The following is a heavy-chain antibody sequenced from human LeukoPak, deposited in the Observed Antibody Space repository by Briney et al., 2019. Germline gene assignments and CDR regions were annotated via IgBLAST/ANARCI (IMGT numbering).Heavy chain of an antibody. CDR2: IYPTDSNT. J-gene: IGHJ4*02. CDR3: ATTLGYCPGGSCQDF. CDR1: GYDFSNYW. Sequence: GESLKISCNVSGYDFSNYWIGWVRQMPGKGLEWMGIIYPTDSNTKYSPSFEGQVTIPADKSISAAFLQWSSLRASDTAIYYCATTLGYCPGGSCQDFWGQGTLVTVSP. D-gene: IGHD2-15*01. V-gene: IGHV5-51*01.